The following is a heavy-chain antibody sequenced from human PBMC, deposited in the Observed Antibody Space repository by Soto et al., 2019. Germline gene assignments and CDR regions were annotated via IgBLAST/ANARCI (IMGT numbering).Heavy chain of an antibody. D-gene: IGHD6-13*01. CDR3: AREQQLVLSPHFDY. V-gene: IGHV1-69*04. CDR1: GGTFSSYT. CDR2: IIPILGIT. J-gene: IGHJ4*02. Sequence: SVKVSCKASGGTFSSYTISWVRQAPGQGLEWMGRIIPILGITNYAQKFQGRVTITADKSTSTAYMELSSLRSEDTAVYYCAREQQLVLSPHFDYWGQGTLVTVSS.